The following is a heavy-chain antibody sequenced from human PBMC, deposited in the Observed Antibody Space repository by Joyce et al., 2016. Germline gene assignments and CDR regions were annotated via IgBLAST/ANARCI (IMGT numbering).Heavy chain of an antibody. CDR3: ARAPRGPGYFDS. CDR2: IYHSGNT. CDR1: GDSFTTGGYA. V-gene: IGHV4-30-2*01. Sequence: QLLLQEFGPGLVKTSQTLSLTCAVSGDSFTTGGYAWNWIRQPPGKGLEWIGDIYHSGNTHFTPSLQSRVTISLDRSKSQFSLKLSSVTAADTAVYYCARAPRGPGYFDSWGQGTLVTVSS. D-gene: IGHD3-10*01. J-gene: IGHJ4*02.